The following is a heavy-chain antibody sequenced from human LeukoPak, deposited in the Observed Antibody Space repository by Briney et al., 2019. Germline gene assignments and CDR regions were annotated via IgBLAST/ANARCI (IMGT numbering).Heavy chain of an antibody. CDR1: GGSFSGYF. V-gene: IGHV4-34*01. CDR2: INHSGSL. Sequence: PSETLSLTCAVYGGSFSGYFWSWIRQPPGKGLEWIGEINHSGSLNYNPSLKSRVTISVDTSKNQFSLKLTPVTAADTAKYYCARPFYDYIWGSYRYGGFDIWSQGTMVTVSS. CDR3: ARPFYDYIWGSYRYGGFDI. J-gene: IGHJ3*02. D-gene: IGHD3-16*02.